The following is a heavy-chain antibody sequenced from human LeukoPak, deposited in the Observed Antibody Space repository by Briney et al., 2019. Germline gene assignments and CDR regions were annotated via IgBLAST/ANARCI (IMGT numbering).Heavy chain of an antibody. CDR2: ISGSGGST. V-gene: IGHV3-23*01. Sequence: GGSLRLSCAASGFIFSVYAMSWVRQAPGKGLEWVSGISGSGGSTYYADSVKGRLTISRDNSKNTLYLQMNSLRAEDTAIYYCAKGIYYYYYMDVWGKGTTVTVSS. J-gene: IGHJ6*03. CDR1: GFIFSVYA. CDR3: AKGIYYYYYMDV. D-gene: IGHD3-10*01.